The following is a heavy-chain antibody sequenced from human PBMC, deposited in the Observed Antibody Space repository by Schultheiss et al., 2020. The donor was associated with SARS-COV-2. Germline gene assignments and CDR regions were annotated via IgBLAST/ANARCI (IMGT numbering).Heavy chain of an antibody. Sequence: GESLKISCAASGFTFSSYGMHWVRQAPGKGLEWVAVISYDGNSQYYADSVKGRFTISRDSSKNTLYLQMNSLRAEDTAMYYCAREQSGSYGGLGDYWGQGTLVTVSS. CDR3: AREQSGSYGGLGDY. V-gene: IGHV3-30*03. CDR1: GFTFSSYG. J-gene: IGHJ4*02. CDR2: ISYDGNSQ. D-gene: IGHD1-26*01.